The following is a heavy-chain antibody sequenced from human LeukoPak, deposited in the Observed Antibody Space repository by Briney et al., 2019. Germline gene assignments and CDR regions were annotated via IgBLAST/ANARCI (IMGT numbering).Heavy chain of an antibody. CDR1: GFTFDTYN. Sequence: PGGSLRLSCVASGFTFDTYNFNWVRQAPGKGLEWVATIRSYSSYIHYADSVKGRFTISRDDAKRSMYLQMNSLRAEDTAVYFCAKSTRAVMAMMDVWGKGTTVTVSS. J-gene: IGHJ6*04. CDR3: AKSTRAVMAMMDV. D-gene: IGHD3-16*01. V-gene: IGHV3-21*01. CDR2: IRSYSSYI.